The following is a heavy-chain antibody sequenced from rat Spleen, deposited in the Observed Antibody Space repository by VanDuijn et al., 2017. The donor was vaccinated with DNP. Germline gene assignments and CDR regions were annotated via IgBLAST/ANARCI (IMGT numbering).Heavy chain of an antibody. J-gene: IGHJ2*01. Sequence: EVKLVESGGGLVQPGRSLKLSCAASGFNFNDYWMGWVRQAPGKGLEWIGEINKDSRTIDYSPSLKDKFIISRDNAQNTLYLQMNKLGSEDTGIYYCAKGPNYGGWSDYFDYWGQGVMVTVSS. CDR1: GFNFNDYW. V-gene: IGHV4-2*01. CDR2: INKDSRTI. CDR3: AKGPNYGGWSDYFDY. D-gene: IGHD1-11*01.